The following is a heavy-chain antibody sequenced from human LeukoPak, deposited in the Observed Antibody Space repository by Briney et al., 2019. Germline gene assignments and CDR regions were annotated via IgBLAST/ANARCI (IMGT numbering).Heavy chain of an antibody. J-gene: IGHJ4*02. Sequence: ASVKVSCKASGYTFTSYYMDWVRQAPGQGLEWMGIINPSGGSTSYAQKFQGRVTMTRDTSTGTVYMELSSLRSEDTAVYYCAREERPIAAAGRGAFDYWGQGTLVTVSS. D-gene: IGHD6-13*01. CDR1: GYTFTSYY. CDR2: INPSGGST. V-gene: IGHV1-46*01. CDR3: AREERPIAAAGRGAFDY.